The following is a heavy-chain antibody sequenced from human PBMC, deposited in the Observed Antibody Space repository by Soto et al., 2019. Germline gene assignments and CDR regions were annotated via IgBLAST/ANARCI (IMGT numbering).Heavy chain of an antibody. V-gene: IGHV3-7*01. D-gene: IGHD6-6*01. CDR3: STARPLRTLSDY. Sequence: GGSLRLSCAASGFTFSSYWMSWVRQAPGKGLEWVANIKQDGSEKYYVESVKGRFTISRDNAKNSLYLQMNSLRAEDTAVYYCSTARPLRTLSDYWGQGTLVTVSS. J-gene: IGHJ4*02. CDR1: GFTFSSYW. CDR2: IKQDGSEK.